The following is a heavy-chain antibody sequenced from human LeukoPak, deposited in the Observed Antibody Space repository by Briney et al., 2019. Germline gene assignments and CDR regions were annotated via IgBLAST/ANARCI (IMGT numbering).Heavy chain of an antibody. CDR3: ARDGLKGWFDP. D-gene: IGHD4/OR15-4a*01. CDR2: IKEGGSEK. J-gene: IGHJ5*02. V-gene: IGHV3-7*01. CDR1: GFTFSSYW. Sequence: GGSLRLSCAASGFTFSSYWMSWVRQAPGKGLEWVANIKEGGSEKYYVESVKGRFTISRDNAKNSLYLQMNSLRAEDTAVYYCARDGLKGWFDPWGQGTLVTVSS.